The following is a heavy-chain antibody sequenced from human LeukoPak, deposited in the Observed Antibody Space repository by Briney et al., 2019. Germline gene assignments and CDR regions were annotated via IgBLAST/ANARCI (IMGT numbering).Heavy chain of an antibody. CDR1: GFRFGDYG. Sequence: GGSLRLSCAASGFRFGDYGMHWVRQAPGKGLEWVSGINWNGGSTGYADSVKGRFTISRDNAKNSLYLQMNSLRAEDTALYYCARSRGGTTILNNFDYWGQGTLVTVSS. CDR3: ARSRGGTTILNNFDY. D-gene: IGHD1-1*01. CDR2: INWNGGST. J-gene: IGHJ4*02. V-gene: IGHV3-20*04.